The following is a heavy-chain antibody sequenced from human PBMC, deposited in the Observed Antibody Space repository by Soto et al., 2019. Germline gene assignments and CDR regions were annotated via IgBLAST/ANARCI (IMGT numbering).Heavy chain of an antibody. Sequence: GGSLRLSCAASGFTFSNAWINWVRQAPGKGLEWVGRIKSKTDGGTTDFAAPVKGRFAISRDDSKDMVYLQMNSLKTEDTGINYCAKCPIWQQLDPDYWGQGTLVTVSS. CDR3: AKCPIWQQLDPDY. J-gene: IGHJ4*02. CDR2: IKSKTDGGTT. V-gene: IGHV3-15*07. CDR1: GFTFSNAW. D-gene: IGHD6-13*01.